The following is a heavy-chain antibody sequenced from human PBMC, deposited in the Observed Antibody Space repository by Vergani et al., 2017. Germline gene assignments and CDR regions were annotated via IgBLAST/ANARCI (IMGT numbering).Heavy chain of an antibody. Sequence: QAPLQQWCAGLLKPSETLSITFAIYGGSFNDYWWTWIRPPPGKGREWIGEIRHDGISHYSPSLKSRVTISIDTSTQQFSLNLRSVTAADTAVYYCAREGYCTNGVCFTLFDVWGQGALVTVSS. CDR2: IRHDGIS. CDR1: GGSFNDYW. D-gene: IGHD2-8*01. J-gene: IGHJ4*02. CDR3: AREGYCTNGVCFTLFDV. V-gene: IGHV4-34*01.